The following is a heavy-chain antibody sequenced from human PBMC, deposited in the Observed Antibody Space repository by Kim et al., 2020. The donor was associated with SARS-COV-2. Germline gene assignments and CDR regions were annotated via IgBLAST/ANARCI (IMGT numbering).Heavy chain of an antibody. Sequence: GGSLRLSCAASGFTVSSNYMSWVRQAPGKGLEWVSVIYSGGSTYYADSVKGRFTISRDNSKNTLYLQMNSLRAEDTAVYYCARDRRWAYYDYVFEATGGMDVWGQGTTVTVSS. J-gene: IGHJ6*02. CDR3: ARDRRWAYYDYVFEATGGMDV. CDR2: IYSGGST. CDR1: GFTVSSNY. D-gene: IGHD3-16*01. V-gene: IGHV3-53*01.